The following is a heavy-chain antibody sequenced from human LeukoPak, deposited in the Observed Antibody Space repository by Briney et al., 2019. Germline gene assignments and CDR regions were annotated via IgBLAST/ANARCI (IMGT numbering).Heavy chain of an antibody. Sequence: SQTLSLTCAISGDSVSSKSAAWHRIRQSPSRGLEWLGRTYYRSKWYHEYAVSVKSRITINPDTSKNQFSLQLNSVTPEDTAIYYCAILRTASSFDFWGPGTLVTVSS. J-gene: IGHJ4*02. CDR1: GDSVSSKSAA. CDR2: TYYRSKWYH. CDR3: AILRTASSFDF. D-gene: IGHD1-1*01. V-gene: IGHV6-1*01.